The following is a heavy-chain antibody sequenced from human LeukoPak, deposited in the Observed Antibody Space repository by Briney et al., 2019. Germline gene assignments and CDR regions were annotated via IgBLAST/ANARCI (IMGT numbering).Heavy chain of an antibody. Sequence: GESLKISCKGSGYSFTSYWIGWVRQMPGKGLEWMGIIYPGDSDTRYSPSFQGQVTISADKSISTAYLQWSSLKASDTAMYYCARHFTPTSGSYGDFDYWGQGTLVTVSS. D-gene: IGHD1-26*01. V-gene: IGHV5-51*01. CDR2: IYPGDSDT. CDR3: ARHFTPTSGSYGDFDY. J-gene: IGHJ4*02. CDR1: GYSFTSYW.